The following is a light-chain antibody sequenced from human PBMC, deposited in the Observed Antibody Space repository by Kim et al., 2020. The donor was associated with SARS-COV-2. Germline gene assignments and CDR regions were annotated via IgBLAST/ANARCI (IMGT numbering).Light chain of an antibody. CDR1: SSNIGAGYD. CDR2: GNS. Sequence: QSVLTQPPSVSGAPGQRVTISCTGSSSNIGAGYDVHWYQQLPGTAPKLLIYGNSNRPSGVPDRFSGSKSGTSASLAITGLQAEDEADYYCQSYDSSLSGFFVFGTRTTVTGL. J-gene: IGLJ1*01. V-gene: IGLV1-40*01. CDR3: QSYDSSLSGFFV.